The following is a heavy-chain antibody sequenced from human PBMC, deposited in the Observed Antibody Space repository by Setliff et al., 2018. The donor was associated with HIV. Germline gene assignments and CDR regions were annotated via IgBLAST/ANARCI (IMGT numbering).Heavy chain of an antibody. V-gene: IGHV1-69*13. CDR3: ARDNYYDTSGAIGY. CDR1: GGTFSAYG. D-gene: IGHD3-22*01. J-gene: IGHJ4*02. CDR2: IIPIFSIE. Sequence: SVKVSCKASGGTFSAYGITWVRQAPGQGLEWMGGIIPIFSIEKYAQKFRGRVTIAADDSTNTAYMELSSLTSEDTAVYYCARDNYYDTSGAIGYWGQGTMVTVSS.